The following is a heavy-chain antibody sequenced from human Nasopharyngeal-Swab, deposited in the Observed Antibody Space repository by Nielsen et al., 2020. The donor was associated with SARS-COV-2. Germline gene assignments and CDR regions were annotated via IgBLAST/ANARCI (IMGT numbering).Heavy chain of an antibody. CDR3: ARGWLAD. CDR2: ISGSSSAT. D-gene: IGHD3-9*01. V-gene: IGHV3-48*02. Sequence: GGSLRLSCAASGLTLRTNDMNWVRLAAGKGLEWVSYISGSSSATYYADSVKGRFTISRDNAKNSLHLQMNSLRDDDTAVYYCARGWLADWGQGTPVTVSS. J-gene: IGHJ4*02. CDR1: GLTLRTND.